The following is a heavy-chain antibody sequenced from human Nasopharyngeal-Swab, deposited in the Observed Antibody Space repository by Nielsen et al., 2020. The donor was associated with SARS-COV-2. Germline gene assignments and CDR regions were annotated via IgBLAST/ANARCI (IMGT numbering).Heavy chain of an antibody. J-gene: IGHJ6*02. D-gene: IGHD3-3*01. CDR1: GGSISRGGVY. CDR2: IYYSGST. Sequence: SENLSPTRTVSGGSISRGGVYWRWVRQHPGKGLEGIGYIYYSGSTYYNPSLKSRVTISVDTSKNQFSLKLSSVTAADTAVYYCARHGQGITIFGVVSRYGMDVWGQGTTVTVSS. V-gene: IGHV4-39*01. CDR3: ARHGQGITIFGVVSRYGMDV.